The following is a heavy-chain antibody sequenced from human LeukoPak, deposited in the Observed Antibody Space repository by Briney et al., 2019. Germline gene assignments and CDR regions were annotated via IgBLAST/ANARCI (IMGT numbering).Heavy chain of an antibody. V-gene: IGHV3-9*01. J-gene: IGHJ6*03. CDR2: ISWNSGSI. D-gene: IGHD3-10*01. CDR3: AKGGSGNYYYYMDV. Sequence: ALRLSCAASGFTFDDYAMHWVRQAPGKGLEWVSGISWNSGSIGYADSVKGRFTISRDNAKNSLYLQMNSLRAEDTALYYCAKGGSGNYYYYMDVWGKGTTVTISS. CDR1: GFTFDDYA.